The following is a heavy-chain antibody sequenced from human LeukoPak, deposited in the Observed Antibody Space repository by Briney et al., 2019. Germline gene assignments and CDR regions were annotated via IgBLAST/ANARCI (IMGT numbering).Heavy chain of an antibody. D-gene: IGHD4-17*01. V-gene: IGHV4-61*02. CDR3: AREAGTTVTTFSLGWFDP. Sequence: SETLSLTCTVSGGSISSRSYYWSWIRQPAGKGLEWIGRIYTSGSTNYNPSLKSRVTISVDTSKNQFSLKLSSVTAADTAVYYCAREAGTTVTTFSLGWFDPWGQGTLVTVSS. CDR1: GGSISSRSYY. CDR2: IYTSGST. J-gene: IGHJ5*02.